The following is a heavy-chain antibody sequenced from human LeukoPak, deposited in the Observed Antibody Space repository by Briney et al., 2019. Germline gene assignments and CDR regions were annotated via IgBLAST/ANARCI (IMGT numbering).Heavy chain of an antibody. CDR1: GFTFSSYA. D-gene: IGHD4-23*01. Sequence: GGSLRLSCAASGFTFSSYAVSWVRQTLGKGLEWVSAISGSGGSTYYADSVKGRFTISRDNSKNTLYLQMNSLRAEDTAVYYCANTLTTVVIPGAFDIWGQGTMVTVSS. CDR3: ANTLTTVVIPGAFDI. J-gene: IGHJ3*02. V-gene: IGHV3-23*01. CDR2: ISGSGGST.